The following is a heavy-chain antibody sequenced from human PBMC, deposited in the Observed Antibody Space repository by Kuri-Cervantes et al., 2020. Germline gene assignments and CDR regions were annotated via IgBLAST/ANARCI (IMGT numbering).Heavy chain of an antibody. D-gene: IGHD1-1*01. CDR1: GFTFSSYD. CDR2: IGTAGDT. J-gene: IGHJ4*02. CDR3: ARGYSQGGY. Sequence: GESLKISCAASGFTFSSYDMHWVRQATGKGLEWVSSIGTAGDTYYSGSVKGRFTISRDNANNSPYLQMNSLRAEDTAVYYCARGYSQGGYWGQGTLVTVSS. V-gene: IGHV3-13*01.